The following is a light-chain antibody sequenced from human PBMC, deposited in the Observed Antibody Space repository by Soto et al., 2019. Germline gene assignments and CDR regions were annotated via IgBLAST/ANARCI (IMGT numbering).Light chain of an antibody. Sequence: DIVMTQSPDSLAVSLGERATINCKSSQTVLYNSDNKNYLAWYQQKPGQPPKLLIYWASTRESGVPDRFSGSGSGTDFTLTISSLQAEDVAVYYCQQYYTTPFTFGGGTKVEI. CDR3: QQYYTTPFT. CDR1: QTVLYNSDNKNY. J-gene: IGKJ4*01. CDR2: WAS. V-gene: IGKV4-1*01.